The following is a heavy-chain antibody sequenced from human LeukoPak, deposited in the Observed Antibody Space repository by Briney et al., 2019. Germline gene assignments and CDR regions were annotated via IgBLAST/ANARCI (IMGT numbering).Heavy chain of an antibody. CDR3: ARAPPYYDFWSGYEGGGYFDY. V-gene: IGHV3-7*03. J-gene: IGHJ4*02. Sequence: GGSLGLSCAASGFTFSSYWMSWVRQAPGKGLEWVANIKQDGSEKYYVDSVKGRFTISRDNAKNSLYLQMNSLRAEDTAVYYCARAPPYYDFWSGYEGGGYFDYWGQGTLVTVSS. CDR2: IKQDGSEK. D-gene: IGHD3-3*01. CDR1: GFTFSSYW.